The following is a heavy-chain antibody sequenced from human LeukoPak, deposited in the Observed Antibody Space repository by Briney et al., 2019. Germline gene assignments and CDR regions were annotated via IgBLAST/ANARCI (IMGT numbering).Heavy chain of an antibody. V-gene: IGHV4-34*01. J-gene: IGHJ4*02. Sequence: SETLSLTCAVYGGSFSGYYWSWIRRPPGKGLEWLGEINHSGSTNYNPSLKSRVPISVDTSKNQFSLKLSSVTAADTAVYYCARGIPPRPFDYWGQGTLVTVSS. CDR1: GGSFSGYY. CDR3: ARGIPPRPFDY. D-gene: IGHD6-6*01. CDR2: INHSGST.